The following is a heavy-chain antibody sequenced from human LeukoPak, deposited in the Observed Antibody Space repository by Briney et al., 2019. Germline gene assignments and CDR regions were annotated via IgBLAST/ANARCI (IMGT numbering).Heavy chain of an antibody. D-gene: IGHD4-23*01. CDR2: ISYDGSNK. CDR3: AKSGGKPNSGAWYFDL. V-gene: IGHV3-30*18. Sequence: PGGSLRLSCAASGFTFSSYGMHWVRQAPGKGLEWVAVISYDGSNKYYADSVKGRFTISRDNSKNTLYLQMNSLRAEDTAVYYCAKSGGKPNSGAWYFDLWGRGTLVTVSS. CDR1: GFTFSSYG. J-gene: IGHJ2*01.